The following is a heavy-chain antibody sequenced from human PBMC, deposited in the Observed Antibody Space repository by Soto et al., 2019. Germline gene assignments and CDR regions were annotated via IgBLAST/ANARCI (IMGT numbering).Heavy chain of an antibody. V-gene: IGHV4-31*03. D-gene: IGHD2-2*01. CDR3: ARVSDATYGMDV. CDR1: GGSISSGGYY. CDR2: IYYSGST. Sequence: PSETLSLTCTVSGGSISSGGYYWSWIRQHPGKGLEWTGYIYYSGSTYYNPSLKSRVTISVDTSKNQFSLKLSSVTAADTAVYYCARVSDATYGMDVWGQGTTVTVSS. J-gene: IGHJ6*02.